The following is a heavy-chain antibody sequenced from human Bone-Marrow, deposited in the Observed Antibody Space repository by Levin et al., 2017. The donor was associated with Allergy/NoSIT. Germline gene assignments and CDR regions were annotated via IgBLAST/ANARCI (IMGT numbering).Heavy chain of an antibody. D-gene: IGHD3-22*01. CDR1: GGSITSSIYY. CDR3: ARSGDYYVSSGYYDY. Sequence: SQTLSLTCSVSGGSITSSIYYWGWVRQPPGKGLEWIGSIYYSGSTYYNPSLKSRVSISVDTSKIQFSLRLSSVTAADTAVYYCARSGDYYVSSGYYDYWGQGTLVTVSS. CDR2: IYYSGST. V-gene: IGHV4-39*07. J-gene: IGHJ4*02.